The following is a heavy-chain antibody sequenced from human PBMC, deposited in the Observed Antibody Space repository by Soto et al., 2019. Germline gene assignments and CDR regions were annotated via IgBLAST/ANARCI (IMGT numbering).Heavy chain of an antibody. J-gene: IGHJ4*02. CDR2: VIGTGIDT. CDR1: GFTFTNYA. V-gene: IGHV3-23*01. Sequence: EVQLLESGGGLVQPGGSLRLSCAASGFTFTNYAMNWVRHSPGKGLEWVASVIGTGIDTYHAASVKGRFTISIDNYRNMMYLEIKSLRAEDTAMYHCSKVRRGQCIGANCYAFDFWGQAILVTVS. D-gene: IGHD2-15*01. CDR3: SKVRRGQCIGANCYAFDF.